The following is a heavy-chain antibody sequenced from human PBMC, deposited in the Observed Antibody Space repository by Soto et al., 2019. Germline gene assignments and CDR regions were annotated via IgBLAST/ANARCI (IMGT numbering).Heavy chain of an antibody. J-gene: IGHJ6*02. CDR2: IYYSGST. CDR1: GGSISSGDYY. D-gene: IGHD3-10*01. CDR3: AREGEYYYGSGRPYGMDV. V-gene: IGHV4-30-4*01. Sequence: SETLSLTCTVSGGSISSGDYYWSWIRQPPGKGLEWIGYIYYSGSTYYNPSLKSRVTISVDTSKNQFSLKLSSVTAADTAVYYCAREGEYYYGSGRPYGMDVWGQGTTVTVSS.